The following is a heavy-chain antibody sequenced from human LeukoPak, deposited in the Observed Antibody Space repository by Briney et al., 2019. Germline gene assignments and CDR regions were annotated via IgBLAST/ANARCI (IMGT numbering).Heavy chain of an antibody. V-gene: IGHV1-2*02. CDR1: GYTFTGYY. CDR2: INPNSGGT. D-gene: IGHD3-22*01. J-gene: IGHJ3*02. Sequence: ASVKVSCKASGYTFTGYYMHWVRQVPGQGLEWMGWINPNSGGTNYAQKFQGRVTMTRDTSISTAYMELSRLRSDDTAVHYCARGYYYDSSGYYGNGAFDIWGQGTMVTASS. CDR3: ARGYYYDSSGYYGNGAFDI.